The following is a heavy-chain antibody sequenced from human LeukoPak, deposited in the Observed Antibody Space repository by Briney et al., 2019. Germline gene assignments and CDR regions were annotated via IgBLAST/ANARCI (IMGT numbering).Heavy chain of an antibody. D-gene: IGHD4-11*01. CDR1: GYKFNTYD. CDR3: ARVTTVTSSPWSWGPKKIGQEVNWFDP. V-gene: IGHV1-18*01. J-gene: IGHJ5*02. CDR2: VSGNNGNR. Sequence: ASVKVSCKASGYKFNTYDITWVRQAPGQGVEWMGWVSGNNGNRKYAQKFQGRVTLTTDTSTSTANMEQWCLRSDETAVYYCARVTTVTSSPWSWGPKKIGQEVNWFDPWGQGTLVIVSS.